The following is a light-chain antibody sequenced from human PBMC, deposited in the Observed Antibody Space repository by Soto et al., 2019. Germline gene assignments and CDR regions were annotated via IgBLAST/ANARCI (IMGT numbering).Light chain of an antibody. V-gene: IGKV3-15*01. Sequence: EIVMTQSPATLSVSPGERATLSCRASQSVSSNLAWYQQKPGQAPRLLIYGASTRATGIPARFSGGGSGTDFTLTISSLQPEDFATYYCQQLSSYPLTFGGGTKVDIK. CDR3: QQLSSYPLT. CDR2: GAS. J-gene: IGKJ4*01. CDR1: QSVSSN.